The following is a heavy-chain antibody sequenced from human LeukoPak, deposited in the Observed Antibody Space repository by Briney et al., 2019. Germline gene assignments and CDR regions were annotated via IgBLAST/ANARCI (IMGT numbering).Heavy chain of an antibody. J-gene: IGHJ4*02. Sequence: GGSLRLSCAASGXTFSSYEMNWVRQAPGKGLEWVSYISSSGSTIYYADSVEGRFTISRDNAKNSLYLQMNSLRAEDTAVYYCARDEMGPTPLFDYWGQGTLVTVSS. CDR1: GXTFSSYE. CDR2: ISSSGSTI. D-gene: IGHD2-8*01. CDR3: ARDEMGPTPLFDY. V-gene: IGHV3-48*03.